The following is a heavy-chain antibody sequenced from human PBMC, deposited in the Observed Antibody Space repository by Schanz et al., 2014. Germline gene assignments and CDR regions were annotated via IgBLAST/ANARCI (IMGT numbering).Heavy chain of an antibody. CDR2: ISFSGNTI. CDR3: ARGVRIDY. D-gene: IGHD3-3*01. J-gene: IGHJ4*02. CDR1: GLIFSTYT. Sequence: EVQLVESGGGLVRPGGSLRLSCTTSGLIFSTYTLNWVRQAPGKGLEWISYISFSGNTIYYADSVKGRFTISRDNAKNSLYLQMNSLRAEDTAVYYCARGVRIDYWGQGTLVTVSS. V-gene: IGHV3-48*01.